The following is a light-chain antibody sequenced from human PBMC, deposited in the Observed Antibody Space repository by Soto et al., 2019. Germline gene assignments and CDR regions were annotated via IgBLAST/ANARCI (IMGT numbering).Light chain of an antibody. Sequence: EIVMTQSPVTLSVSPGERATLSCRASQSVSSYLAWYQQKPGQAPRLLMYGASSRATGIPDRLSGSGSGTDFTLTISRLEPEDFAVYYCQQYGSSPITFGQGTQLEIK. CDR3: QQYGSSPIT. J-gene: IGKJ5*01. CDR1: QSVSSY. CDR2: GAS. V-gene: IGKV3-20*01.